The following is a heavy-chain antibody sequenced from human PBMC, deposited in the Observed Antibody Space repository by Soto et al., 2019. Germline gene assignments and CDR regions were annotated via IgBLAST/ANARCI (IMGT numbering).Heavy chain of an antibody. CDR2: INAGTGNT. D-gene: IGHD3-16*01. CDR3: ARGAIMYYFDY. J-gene: IGHJ4*02. V-gene: IGHV1-3*01. CDR1: GYTFTNYA. Sequence: GASVKVSFKASGYTFTNYAMHWVRLAPGQRLEWMGWINAGTGNTKYSQNFQGRVTITRDTSASTAYMELSSLKSEDTAMYYCARGAIMYYFDYWGQGTRVTVSS.